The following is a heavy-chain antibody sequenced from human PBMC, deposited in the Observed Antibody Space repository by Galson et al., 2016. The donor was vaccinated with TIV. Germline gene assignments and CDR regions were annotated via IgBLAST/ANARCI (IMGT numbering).Heavy chain of an antibody. V-gene: IGHV1-69*02. CDR1: GSIFSSYT. D-gene: IGHD6-6*01. CDR3: ARAGVGAARDGGDY. CDR2: IIPIIGMT. Sequence: SVKVSCKASGSIFSSYTIFWVRQAPGQGLEWMGRIIPIIGMTNYAQKFQGRVTITADTPTNPAYMELGSLRSEDTAIYYCARAGVGAARDGGDYWGQGTLVTVSS. J-gene: IGHJ4*02.